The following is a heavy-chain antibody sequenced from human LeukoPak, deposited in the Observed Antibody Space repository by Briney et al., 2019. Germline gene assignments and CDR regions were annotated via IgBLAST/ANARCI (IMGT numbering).Heavy chain of an antibody. CDR1: GGTFSSYA. V-gene: IGHV1-69*04. D-gene: IGHD3-10*01. J-gene: IGHJ5*02. CDR2: IIPILGIA. CDR3: AREVSAEFTFDP. Sequence: ASVKVPCKASGGTFSSYAISWVRQAPGQGLEWMGRIIPILGIANYAQKFQGRVTITADKSTSTAYMELSSLRSEDTAVYYCAREVSAEFTFDPWGQGTLVTVSS.